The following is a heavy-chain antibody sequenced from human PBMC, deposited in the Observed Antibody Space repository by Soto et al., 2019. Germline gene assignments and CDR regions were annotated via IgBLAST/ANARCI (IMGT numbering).Heavy chain of an antibody. Sequence: QLQLQESGSGLVKPSQTLSLTCAVSGGSISSGGYSWSWIRQPPGKGLEWIGYIYHSGSTYYNPSLKSRVTISVDRSKSQFSLKLSSVTAADTAVYHCARSYGGKETDWFDPWGQGTLVTVSS. CDR3: ARSYGGKETDWFDP. V-gene: IGHV4-30-2*01. CDR2: IYHSGST. J-gene: IGHJ5*02. D-gene: IGHD4-17*01. CDR1: GGSISSGGYS.